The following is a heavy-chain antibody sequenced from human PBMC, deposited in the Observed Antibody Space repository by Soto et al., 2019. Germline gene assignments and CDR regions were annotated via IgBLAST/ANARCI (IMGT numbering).Heavy chain of an antibody. J-gene: IGHJ4*02. CDR1: GFTFSSYG. CDR2: ITGSGGSK. Sequence: GGSLRLSCAASGFTFSSYGMSWVRQAPGKRLEWVSGITGSGGSKYYADSVEGRFTVSRDNAKNTLYLQMNSLRAEDTAVYYCAKDTRLRLGELSFDAFDYWGQGTLVTVSS. V-gene: IGHV3-23*01. CDR3: AKDTRLRLGELSFDAFDY. D-gene: IGHD3-16*02.